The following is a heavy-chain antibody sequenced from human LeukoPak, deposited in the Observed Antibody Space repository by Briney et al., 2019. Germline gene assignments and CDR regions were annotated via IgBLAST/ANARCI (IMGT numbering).Heavy chain of an antibody. CDR2: ISPSGSSV. J-gene: IGHJ4*02. V-gene: IGHV3-48*03. CDR1: GFIFSAYE. CDR3: AREKSHCGGDCYDY. Sequence: GGSLRLSCEASGFIFSAYEFNWVRQAPGKGLEWVSYISPSGSSVYYADSVKGRFTISRDDAKNSVYLQMNSLRAADTALYYCAREKSHCGGDCYDYWGQGALVTVSS. D-gene: IGHD2-21*02.